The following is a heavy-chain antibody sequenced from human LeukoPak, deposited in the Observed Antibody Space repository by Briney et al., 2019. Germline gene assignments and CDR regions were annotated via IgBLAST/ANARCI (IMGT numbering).Heavy chain of an antibody. CDR1: GFTFSIYW. V-gene: IGHV3-74*01. CDR3: ASRVQSGWSFDY. J-gene: IGHJ4*02. D-gene: IGHD6-19*01. CDR2: ISSDGTST. Sequence: PGGSLRLSCAASGFTFSIYWMHWVRQAPGKALVWVSRISSDGTSTSYADSVKGRFTISRDNAENTLYLQMNSLRAEDTAVYYCASRVQSGWSFDYWGQGNLVTVSS.